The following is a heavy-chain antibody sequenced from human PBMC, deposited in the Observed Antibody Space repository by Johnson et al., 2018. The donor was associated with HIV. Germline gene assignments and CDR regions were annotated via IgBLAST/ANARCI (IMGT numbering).Heavy chain of an antibody. J-gene: IGHJ3*02. V-gene: IGHV3-30-3*01. CDR2: ISYDGSNK. CDR1: GFTFTSYT. D-gene: IGHD1-26*01. Sequence: QVQLVESGGGVVQPGRSLRLSCAASGFTFTSYTMHWVRQAPGKGLEWVALISYDGSNKYYADSVKGRFTISRDNSNNTLYLQMNSLRAADTAVYYCAKDVPGGPYYNAFDIWGQGTMVTVSS. CDR3: AKDVPGGPYYNAFDI.